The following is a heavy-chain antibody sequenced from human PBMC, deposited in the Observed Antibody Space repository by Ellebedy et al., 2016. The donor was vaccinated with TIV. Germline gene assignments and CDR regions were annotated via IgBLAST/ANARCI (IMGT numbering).Heavy chain of an antibody. D-gene: IGHD5-18*01. CDR1: GFTFSSYA. CDR3: AKSPAMEYYYYGMDV. J-gene: IGHJ6*02. CDR2: ISGSGGST. Sequence: PGGSLRLSCAASGFTFSSYAMSWVLHAPGKGLEWVSAISGSGGSTYYADSVKGRFTISRDNSKNTLYLQMNSLRAEDTAVYYCAKSPAMEYYYYGMDVWGQGTTVTVSS. V-gene: IGHV3-23*01.